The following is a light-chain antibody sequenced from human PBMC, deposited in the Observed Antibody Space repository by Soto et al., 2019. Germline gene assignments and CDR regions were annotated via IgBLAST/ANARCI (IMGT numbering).Light chain of an antibody. V-gene: IGKV3-11*01. CDR2: DAS. CDR1: QSVIIY. J-gene: IGKJ5*01. Sequence: EIVLTQSPSTLSLTPGEKAILSCRASQSVIIYLAWYQQKPGQAPRLLIYDASKRAPGIPARFSGSGSGTDFTLTISSLEPEDFAVYYCQQRYNWPPLTFGQGTRLEIK. CDR3: QQRYNWPPLT.